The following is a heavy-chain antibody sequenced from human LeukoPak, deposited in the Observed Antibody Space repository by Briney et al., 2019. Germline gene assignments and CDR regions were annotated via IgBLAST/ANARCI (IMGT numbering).Heavy chain of an antibody. CDR2: IYTSGST. D-gene: IGHD6-13*01. V-gene: IGHV4-4*07. Sequence: PSETLSLTCTVSGGSISSYYWSWIRQPAGKGLEWIGRIYTSGSTNYNPSLKSRVTMSVDTSKNQFSLKLSSVTAADTAVYYCGRDQGSSWYCGDWFDPWGQGTLVTVSS. J-gene: IGHJ5*02. CDR3: GRDQGSSWYCGDWFDP. CDR1: GGSISSYY.